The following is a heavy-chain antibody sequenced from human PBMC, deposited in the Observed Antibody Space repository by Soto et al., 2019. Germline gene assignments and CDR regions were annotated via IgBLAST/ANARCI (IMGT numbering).Heavy chain of an antibody. CDR1: GFTFSDYY. D-gene: IGHD3-3*01. V-gene: IGHV3-11*01. CDR3: AKARNDFWSGYYGGGDY. CDR2: ISSSGSTI. J-gene: IGHJ4*02. Sequence: GGSLRLSCAASGFTFSDYYMSWIRQAPGKGLEWVSYISSSGSTIYYADSVKGRFTISRDNSKNTLYLQMNSLRAEDTAVYYCAKARNDFWSGYYGGGDYWGQGTLVTVSS.